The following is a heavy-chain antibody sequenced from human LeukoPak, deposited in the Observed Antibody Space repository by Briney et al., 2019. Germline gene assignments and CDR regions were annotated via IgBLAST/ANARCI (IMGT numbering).Heavy chain of an antibody. CDR1: GGSFSGYY. J-gene: IGHJ4*02. D-gene: IGHD6-13*01. CDR3: ASGSSSWYLDY. CDR2: INHSGST. Sequence: SETLSLTCAVYGGSFSGYYWGWIRQPPGKGLEWIGEINHSGSTNYNPSLKSRVTISVDTSKNQFSLKLSSVTAADTAVYYCASGSSSWYLDYWGQGTLVTVSS. V-gene: IGHV4-34*01.